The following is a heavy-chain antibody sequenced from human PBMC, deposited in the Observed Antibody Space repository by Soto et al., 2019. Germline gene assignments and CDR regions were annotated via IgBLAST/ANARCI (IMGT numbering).Heavy chain of an antibody. CDR1: GFTFSSYG. CDR2: ISYDGSNK. D-gene: IGHD3-3*01. V-gene: IGHV3-30*18. CDR3: AKDPSYYDFWSGPAVNYYGMDV. Sequence: GGSLRLSCAASGFTFSSYGMHWVRQAPGKGLEWVAVISYDGSNKYYADSVKGRFTISRDNSKNTLYLQMNSLRAEDTAVYYCAKDPSYYDFWSGPAVNYYGMDVWGQGTTVTVSS. J-gene: IGHJ6*02.